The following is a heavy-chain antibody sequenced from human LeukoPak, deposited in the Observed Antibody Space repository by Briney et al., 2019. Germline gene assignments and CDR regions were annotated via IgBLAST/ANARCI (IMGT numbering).Heavy chain of an antibody. J-gene: IGHJ5*02. D-gene: IGHD4-17*01. Sequence: SETLSLTLTVSGGSISSGSYYWSWIRQPPGKGLEWIGRIYTSGSTNYNPSLKSRVTISVDTSKNQFSLKLSSVTAADTAVYYCARDGDTVTTDNWFDPWGQGTLVTVSS. V-gene: IGHV4-61*02. CDR2: IYTSGST. CDR1: GGSISSGSYY. CDR3: ARDGDTVTTDNWFDP.